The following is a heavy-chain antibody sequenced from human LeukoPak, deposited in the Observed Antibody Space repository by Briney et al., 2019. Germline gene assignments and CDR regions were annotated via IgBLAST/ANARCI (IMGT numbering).Heavy chain of an antibody. J-gene: IGHJ4*02. CDR1: GGSFSGYY. Sequence: PSETLSLTCAVYGGSFSGYYWSWIRQPPVKGLEWIGEINHSGSTNYNPSLKSRVTISVDTSKNQFSLKLSSVTAADTAVYYCARGSVSSRNFDYWGQGTLVTVSS. D-gene: IGHD1-14*01. CDR2: INHSGST. V-gene: IGHV4-34*01. CDR3: ARGSVSSRNFDY.